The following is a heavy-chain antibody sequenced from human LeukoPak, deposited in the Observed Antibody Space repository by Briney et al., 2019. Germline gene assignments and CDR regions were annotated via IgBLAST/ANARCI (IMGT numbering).Heavy chain of an antibody. CDR3: ARAGRYCSNTSCFDWFDP. D-gene: IGHD2-2*01. J-gene: IGHJ5*02. V-gene: IGHV4-61*02. Sequence: SETLSLTCTVSGGSISSGSYYWSWIRQPAGKGLEWIGRMYASGSTNYNPSLKSRATISVDTSKNQFSLKLRSVTAADTAVYYCARAGRYCSNTSCFDWFDPWGQGTLVTVSS. CDR1: GGSISSGSYY. CDR2: MYASGST.